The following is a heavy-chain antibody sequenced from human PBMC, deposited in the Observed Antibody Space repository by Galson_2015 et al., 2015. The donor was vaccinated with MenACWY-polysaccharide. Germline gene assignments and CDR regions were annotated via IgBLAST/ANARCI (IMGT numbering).Heavy chain of an antibody. D-gene: IGHD1-26*01. V-gene: IGHV4-34*01. J-gene: IGHJ5*02. CDR3: ARGVGARSRFGL. CDR2: MNHSGST. Sequence: SETLSLTCAVYGGSFSGYYWSWIRQPPGEGLEWIGEMNHSGSTNCNPSLKSRVTISVDTSKNQLSLRLTSVTAADTAVYYCARGVGARSRFGLWGQGTLVSVSS. CDR1: GGSFSGYY.